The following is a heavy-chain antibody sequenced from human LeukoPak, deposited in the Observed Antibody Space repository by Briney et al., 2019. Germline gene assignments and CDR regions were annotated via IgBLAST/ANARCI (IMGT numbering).Heavy chain of an antibody. J-gene: IGHJ4*02. CDR3: ARGVYSSGWYPDTFDY. Sequence: GGSLRLSCAASGFTVSSNYMSWVRQAPGKGLEWVSVIYSGGSTYYADSVKGRFTISRDNAMNSLYLQMNSLRAEDTALYYCARGVYSSGWYPDTFDYWGQGTLVTVSS. CDR1: GFTVSSNY. V-gene: IGHV3-66*01. CDR2: IYSGGST. D-gene: IGHD6-19*01.